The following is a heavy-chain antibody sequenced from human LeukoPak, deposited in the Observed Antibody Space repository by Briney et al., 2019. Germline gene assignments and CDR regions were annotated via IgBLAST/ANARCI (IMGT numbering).Heavy chain of an antibody. CDR2: VYYTGYS. J-gene: IGHJ6*02. CDR3: ARQGAITARRTHYYTMDV. CDR1: GGLISSSGNFY. V-gene: IGHV4-39*01. Sequence: PSETLSLTCSVSGGLISSSGNFYWGWIRQVPGKGLEWIGSVYYTGYSYDNPSLKSRVTVSVDTSKNQFSLKLNSVTAADTAIYYCARQGAITARRTHYYTMDVWGPGTMVTVSS. D-gene: IGHD3-3*01.